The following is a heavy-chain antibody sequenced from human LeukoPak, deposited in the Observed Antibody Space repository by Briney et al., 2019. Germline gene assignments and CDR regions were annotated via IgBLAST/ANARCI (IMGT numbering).Heavy chain of an antibody. J-gene: IGHJ3*02. V-gene: IGHV3-33*01. Sequence: GGSLRLSCAASGFTFSSYGMHWVRQAPGKGLERVAVIWYDGSNKYYADSVKGRFTISRDNSKNTLYLQMNSLRAEDTAVYHCARARLRYFEPHAFDIWGQGTMVTVSS. D-gene: IGHD3-9*01. CDR1: GFTFSSYG. CDR3: ARARLRYFEPHAFDI. CDR2: IWYDGSNK.